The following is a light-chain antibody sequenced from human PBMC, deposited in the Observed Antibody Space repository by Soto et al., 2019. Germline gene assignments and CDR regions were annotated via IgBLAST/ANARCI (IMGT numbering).Light chain of an antibody. V-gene: IGKV1-27*01. Sequence: DVQMTQSPSSLSAAVGDRVTITCRASRAIDTFLAWYQQKPGKAPDLLIYDASTLQPGVPSRFSGSGSGTDFTLTISSLQPEDVATYSCQAYNSALWTFGQGTRVE. J-gene: IGKJ1*01. CDR3: QAYNSALWT. CDR1: RAIDTF. CDR2: DAS.